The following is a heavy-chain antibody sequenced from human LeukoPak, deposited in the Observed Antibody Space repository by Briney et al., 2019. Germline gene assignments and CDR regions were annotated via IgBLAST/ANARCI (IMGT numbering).Heavy chain of an antibody. CDR3: ARDQRYCSSSSCPWEPFDY. V-gene: IGHV3-7*05. CDR1: GFXFSSYW. Sequence: PGGSLRLSCAASGFXFSSYWMSWVRQAPGKGLEWVANIKRDGSEKYYVDSVKGRFTISRDNAKNSLYLQMNSLRAEDTAVYYCARDQRYCSSSSCPWEPFDYWGQGTLVTVSS. D-gene: IGHD2-2*01. J-gene: IGHJ4*02. CDR2: IKRDGSEK.